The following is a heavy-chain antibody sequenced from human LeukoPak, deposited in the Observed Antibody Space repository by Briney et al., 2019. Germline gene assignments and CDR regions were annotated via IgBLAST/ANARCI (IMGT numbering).Heavy chain of an antibody. D-gene: IGHD3-16*01. CDR2: IWYDGSSK. Sequence: PGGSLRLSCAASGFTFSSYGMHWVRQAPGKGLEWVAVIWYDGSSKYYADSVKGRFTISRDNSKNTLYLQMNSLRAEDTAVYYCARGLGQLDYYYYMDVWGKGTTVTVSS. V-gene: IGHV3-33*01. J-gene: IGHJ6*03. CDR3: ARGLGQLDYYYYMDV. CDR1: GFTFSSYG.